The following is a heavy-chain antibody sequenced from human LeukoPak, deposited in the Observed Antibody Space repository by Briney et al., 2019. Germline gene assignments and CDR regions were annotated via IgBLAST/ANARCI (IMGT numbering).Heavy chain of an antibody. Sequence: PSETLSLTCTVSGGSISSYYWSWIRQPPGKGLEWIGYIYYSGSTNYNPSLKSRVTISVDTSKNQFSLKLSSVTAADTAVYYCARLPYGVYSEHDDYWGQGTLVTVSS. CDR1: GGSISSYY. J-gene: IGHJ4*02. CDR2: IYYSGST. V-gene: IGHV4-59*08. CDR3: ARLPYGVYSEHDDY. D-gene: IGHD4-17*01.